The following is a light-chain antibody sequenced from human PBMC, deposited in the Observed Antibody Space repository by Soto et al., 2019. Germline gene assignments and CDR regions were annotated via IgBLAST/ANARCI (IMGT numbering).Light chain of an antibody. CDR1: SSDVGGYKF. CDR3: SSYTIRSTWV. J-gene: IGLJ3*02. Sequence: QSALTQPASVSGSPGQSITISCTGTSSDVGGYKFVSWYQQHPGKAPKLIIYEVSNRPSGVSDRFSGSKSGNTASLTISGLQAEDEADYYCSSYTIRSTWVFGGGTQLTVL. CDR2: EVS. V-gene: IGLV2-14*01.